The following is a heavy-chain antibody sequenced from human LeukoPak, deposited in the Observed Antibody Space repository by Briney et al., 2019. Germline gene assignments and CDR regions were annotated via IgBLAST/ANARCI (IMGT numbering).Heavy chain of an antibody. Sequence: SETLSFTCTVSGGSISSSSYYWGWIRQPPGKGLEWIGSIYYSGSTYYNPSLKSRVTISVDTSKNQFSLKLSSVTAADTAVYYCARGWAAVGSVAWVDAFDIWGQGTMVTVSS. CDR1: GGSISSSSYY. V-gene: IGHV4-39*07. CDR2: IYYSGST. CDR3: ARGWAAVGSVAWVDAFDI. J-gene: IGHJ3*02. D-gene: IGHD6-19*01.